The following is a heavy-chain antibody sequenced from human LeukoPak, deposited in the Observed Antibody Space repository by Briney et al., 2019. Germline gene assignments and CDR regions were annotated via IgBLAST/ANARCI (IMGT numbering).Heavy chain of an antibody. CDR3: ARALANENIYYYYGMDV. J-gene: IGHJ6*02. V-gene: IGHV3-74*01. CDR2: INSDGSST. D-gene: IGHD2/OR15-2a*01. CDR1: GFTFSSYW. Sequence: GGSLRFSCAASGFTFSSYWMHWVRQAPGKGLVWVSRINSDGSSTSYADSVKGRFTISRDNAKNTLYLQMNSLRAEDTAVYFCARALANENIYYYYGMDVWGQGTTVTVSS.